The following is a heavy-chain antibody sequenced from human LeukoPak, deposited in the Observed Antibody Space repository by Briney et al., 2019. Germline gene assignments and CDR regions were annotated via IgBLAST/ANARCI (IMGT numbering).Heavy chain of an antibody. CDR1: GGPISIYY. V-gene: IGHV4-59*01. Sequence: SETLSLTCTVSGGPISIYYWSWIRQPPTKGLEWIGYVHYSGNTNYNPSLESRVTISLGTSKNLFSLQLKSLTAADTAVYYCARHSSRYYYNTTGSQGFDPWGQGTLVTVSS. D-gene: IGHD3-22*01. J-gene: IGHJ5*02. CDR2: VHYSGNT. CDR3: ARHSSRYYYNTTGSQGFDP.